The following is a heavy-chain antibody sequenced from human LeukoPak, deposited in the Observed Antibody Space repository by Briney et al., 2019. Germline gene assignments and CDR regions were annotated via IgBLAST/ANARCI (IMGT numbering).Heavy chain of an antibody. V-gene: IGHV4-34*01. CDR3: ASSVTTSWFDP. J-gene: IGHJ5*02. CDR2: INHSGST. CDR1: SESFSGYY. Sequence: PSETLSLTCAIYSESFSGYYWSWIRRPPGKGLEWIGEINHSGSTNYNPSLKSRVTISADTSKNQFSLKLSSVTAADTAVYYCASSVTTSWFDPWGQGTLVTVSS. D-gene: IGHD4-17*01.